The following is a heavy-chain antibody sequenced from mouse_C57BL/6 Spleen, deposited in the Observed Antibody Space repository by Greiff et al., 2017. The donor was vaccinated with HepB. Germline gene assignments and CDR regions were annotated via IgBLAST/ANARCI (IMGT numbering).Heavy chain of an antibody. V-gene: IGHV1-81*01. D-gene: IGHD1-1*01. Sequence: VMLVESGAELARPGASVKLSCKASGYTFTSYGISWVKQRTGQGLEWIGEIYPRSGNTYYNEKFKGKATLTADKSSSTAYMELRSLTSEDSAVYFCARPTVVADAMDYWGQGTSVTVSS. CDR3: ARPTVVADAMDY. CDR2: IYPRSGNT. J-gene: IGHJ4*01. CDR1: GYTFTSYG.